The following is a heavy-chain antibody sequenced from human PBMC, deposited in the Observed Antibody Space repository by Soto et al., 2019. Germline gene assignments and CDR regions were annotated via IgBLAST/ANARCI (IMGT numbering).Heavy chain of an antibody. Sequence: PSETLSLTCTVSGGSISSGGYYWSWIRQPPGKGLEWIGYMYHRGSTYYSPSLKSRVIKSIDTSRNQFSLKLTSVTAADTAMYFCARQKLDVPVFFDYWGQGILVTVSS. V-gene: IGHV4-30-2*01. CDR2: MYHRGST. CDR1: GGSISSGGYY. D-gene: IGHD4-4*01. J-gene: IGHJ4*02. CDR3: ARQKLDVPVFFDY.